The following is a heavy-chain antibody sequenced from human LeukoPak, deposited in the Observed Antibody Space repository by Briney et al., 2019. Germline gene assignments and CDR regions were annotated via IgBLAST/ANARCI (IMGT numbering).Heavy chain of an antibody. CDR2: IIVGSGAT. D-gene: IGHD2-15*01. J-gene: IGHJ3*02. CDR3: ARVLGSVVDAFDI. Sequence: SVKVSCKTSGFTFSTSAVQWVRRARGQRLEWIGWIIVGSGATNYAQSLQGRFTITRDTSISTAYMELSRLRSDDTAVYYCARVLGSVVDAFDIWGQGTMVTVSS. V-gene: IGHV1-58*01. CDR1: GFTFSTSA.